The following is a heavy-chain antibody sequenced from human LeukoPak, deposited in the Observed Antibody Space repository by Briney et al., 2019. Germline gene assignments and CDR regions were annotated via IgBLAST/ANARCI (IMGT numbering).Heavy chain of an antibody. CDR1: GVSFSGYY. Sequence: PSETLSLTCAVYGVSFSGYYWSWIRQPPGKGLEWIGEINHSGSTNYNPSLKSRVTISVDTSKNQFSLKLSSVTAADTAVYYCARGRGVFDYWGQGTLVTVSS. CDR2: INHSGST. J-gene: IGHJ4*02. CDR3: ARGRGVFDY. V-gene: IGHV4-34*01. D-gene: IGHD3-10*01.